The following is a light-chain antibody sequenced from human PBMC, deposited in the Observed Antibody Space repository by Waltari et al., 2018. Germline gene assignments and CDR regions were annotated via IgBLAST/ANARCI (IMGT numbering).Light chain of an antibody. Sequence: EIVLTQSPATLSLSPGERATLSCRASQSVSSYLACDQQKPGQAPRLLIDDASNRATGIPARFSGSGSGTDFTLTISSLEPEDFAVYYCKQRSNWPRTFGQGTKVEIK. CDR1: QSVSSY. CDR2: DAS. V-gene: IGKV3-11*01. CDR3: KQRSNWPRT. J-gene: IGKJ1*01.